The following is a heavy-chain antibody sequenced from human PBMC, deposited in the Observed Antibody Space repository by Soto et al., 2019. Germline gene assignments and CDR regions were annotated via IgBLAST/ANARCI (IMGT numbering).Heavy chain of an antibody. CDR2: ISNDGSNK. J-gene: IGHJ4*01. CDR1: GFSSSPYG. CDR3: AKEFGNYYAYDY. Sequence: GGSLRLSCAASGFSSSPYGMHWVRQAPGKGLEWVAFISNDGSNKYYADSVKGRFPISRDNSKNTLYLQMNRVRAGDTVVYYFAKEFGNYYAYDYPARGTLVTVSA. V-gene: IGHV3-30*18. D-gene: IGHD2-2*01.